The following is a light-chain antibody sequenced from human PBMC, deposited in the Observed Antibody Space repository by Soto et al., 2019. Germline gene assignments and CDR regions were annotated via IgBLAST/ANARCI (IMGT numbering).Light chain of an antibody. CDR2: RAS. CDR1: HIIVYSDGTAY. J-gene: IGKJ1*01. Sequence: DVVMTQSPLSLPVTLGQSASISCRSSHIIVYSDGTAYLSWYQQRPVQSQRRLIYRASNREAVDPSRCSGIVSGTDFKRQISRVEADEVAIYSRMKGPRSPPTFGQGTKG. V-gene: IGKV2-30*01. CDR3: MKGPRSPPT.